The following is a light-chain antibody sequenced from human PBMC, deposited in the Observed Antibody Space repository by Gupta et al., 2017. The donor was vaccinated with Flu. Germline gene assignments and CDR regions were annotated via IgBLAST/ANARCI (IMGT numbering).Light chain of an antibody. J-gene: IGKJ1*01. CDR2: AAS. V-gene: IGKV1-17*01. Sequence: PSSRSASVGDRVTITCRASQGISNDLGWYQQKPGKAPKRLIYAASRVQSGVPSRFSGSGSGTXFTLTIXSLQPEDFASYSCQQQNSSPWTCGXGTKVEIK. CDR1: QGISND. CDR3: QQQNSSPWT.